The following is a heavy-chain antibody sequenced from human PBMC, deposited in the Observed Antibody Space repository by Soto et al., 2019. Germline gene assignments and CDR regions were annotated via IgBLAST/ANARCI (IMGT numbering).Heavy chain of an antibody. D-gene: IGHD3-10*01. CDR1: GGSISSGDYY. Sequence: SETLSLTCTVSGGSISSGDYYWSWIRQPPVKGLEWIGYIYYSGSSYYNPALNSGVTISVDTSKNQFSLKLSSVTAADTAVYYCARFTIGVRGPKYYFDYWGQGTLVTSPQ. J-gene: IGHJ4*02. V-gene: IGHV4-30-4*01. CDR3: ARFTIGVRGPKYYFDY. CDR2: IYYSGSS.